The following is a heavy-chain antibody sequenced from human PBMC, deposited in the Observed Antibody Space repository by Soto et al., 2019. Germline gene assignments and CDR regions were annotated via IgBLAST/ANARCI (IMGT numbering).Heavy chain of an antibody. CDR3: AREDIVVVPAARGTYYYSGMDV. Sequence: SETLSLTCAVYGGSFSGYYWSWIRQPPGKGLEWIGEINHSGSTNYNPSLKSRVTISVDTSKNQFSLKLSSVTAADTAVYYCAREDIVVVPAARGTYYYSGMDVWGQGTTVTVSS. J-gene: IGHJ6*02. D-gene: IGHD2-2*01. V-gene: IGHV4-34*01. CDR2: INHSGST. CDR1: GGSFSGYY.